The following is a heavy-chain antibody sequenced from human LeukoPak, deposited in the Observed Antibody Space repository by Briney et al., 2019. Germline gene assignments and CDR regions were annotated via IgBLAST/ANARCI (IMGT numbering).Heavy chain of an antibody. V-gene: IGHV6-1*01. CDR2: TYYRSKWYN. CDR3: ARDGIAAAGTGSATDYSDY. J-gene: IGHJ4*02. CDR1: GDSVSSNSAA. Sequence: SQTLSLTCAISGDSVSSNSAAWNWIRQSPSRGLEWLGRTYYRSKWYNDYAVSVKSRITINPDTSKNQFSLQLNSVTPEDTAVYYCARDGIAAAGTGSATDYSDYWGQGTLVTVSS. D-gene: IGHD6-13*01.